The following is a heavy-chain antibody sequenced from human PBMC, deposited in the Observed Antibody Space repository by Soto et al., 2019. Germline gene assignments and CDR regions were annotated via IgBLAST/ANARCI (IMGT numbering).Heavy chain of an antibody. CDR1: GFTFDDYA. D-gene: IGHD4-17*01. Sequence: EVQLVESGGGLVQPGRSLRLSCSASGFTFDDYAMHWVRQPPGKGLEWVSSISWNSGNLGYADSVKGRFTISRDNAKNSLYLQMNSLIGEDTALYYCAKGASTTVFAFNDYWGQGPRVTVSS. CDR2: ISWNSGNL. J-gene: IGHJ4*02. V-gene: IGHV3-9*01. CDR3: AKGASTTVFAFNDY.